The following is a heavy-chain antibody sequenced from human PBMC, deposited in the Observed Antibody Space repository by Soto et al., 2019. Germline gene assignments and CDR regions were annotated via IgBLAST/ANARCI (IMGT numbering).Heavy chain of an antibody. D-gene: IGHD2-2*01. CDR3: VSSACSSTSCYGAFDH. Sequence: QVQLQESGPGLVKPSQTLSLTCTVSGVSISGGDYYWSWIRQPPGRGLEWIAYIYYRGSTYYNPSLKSRIAISLDTSTTQFSLNLSSVTAADTAVYYCVSSACSSTSCYGAFDHWGQGTMVTVSS. CDR1: GVSISGGDYY. CDR2: IYYRGST. V-gene: IGHV4-30-4*01. J-gene: IGHJ3*01.